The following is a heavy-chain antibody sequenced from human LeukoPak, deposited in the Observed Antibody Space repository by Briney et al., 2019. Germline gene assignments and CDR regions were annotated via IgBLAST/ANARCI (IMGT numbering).Heavy chain of an antibody. J-gene: IGHJ5*02. CDR2: IYSDGSA. CDR1: GFTFSDNR. Sequence: PGGSLRLSCAASGFTFSDNRMSWVRQAPGKGLEWVSVIYSDGSAYYADSVKGRFTISIDNSKSTLYLQMNSLSADDTAVYYCVRDLTWGQGTLVTVST. V-gene: IGHV3-53*01. CDR3: VRDLT.